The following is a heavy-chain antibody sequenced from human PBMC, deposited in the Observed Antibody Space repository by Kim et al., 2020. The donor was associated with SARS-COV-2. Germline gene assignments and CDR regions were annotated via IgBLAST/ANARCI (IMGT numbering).Heavy chain of an antibody. CDR1: GGSISSYY. Sequence: SETLSLTCTVSGGSISSYYWSWIRQPPGKGLEWIGYIYYSGSTNYNPSLKSRVTISVDTSKNQFSLKLSSVTAADTAVYYCARDRAAAGHWGQGTLVTVS. CDR2: IYYSGST. J-gene: IGHJ1*01. D-gene: IGHD6-13*01. V-gene: IGHV4-59*13. CDR3: ARDRAAAGH.